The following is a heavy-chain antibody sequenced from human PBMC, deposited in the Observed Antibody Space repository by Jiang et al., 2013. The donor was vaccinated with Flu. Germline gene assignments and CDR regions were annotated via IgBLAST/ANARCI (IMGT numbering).Heavy chain of an antibody. CDR3: ARERVASSSWASNWFDP. CDR2: IYYSGST. CDR1: GGSISSSSYY. J-gene: IGHJ5*02. V-gene: IGHV4-39*07. D-gene: IGHD6-13*01. Sequence: PGLVKPSETLSLTCTVSGGSISSSSYYWGWIRQPPGKGLEWIGSIYYSGSTYYNPSLKSRVTISVDTSKNQFSLKLSSVTAADTAVYYCARERVASSSWASNWFDPWGQGTLVTVSS.